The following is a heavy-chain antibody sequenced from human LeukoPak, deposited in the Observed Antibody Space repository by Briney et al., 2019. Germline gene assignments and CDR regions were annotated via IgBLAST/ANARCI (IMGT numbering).Heavy chain of an antibody. J-gene: IGHJ4*02. CDR2: ISSSSSYT. CDR3: ARGNFDWLLPFDY. Sequence: GGSLRLSCAASGFTFSDYYMSWIRQAPGKGLEWVSYISSSSSYTKYADSVKGRFTISRDNAKNSLYLQMNSLRAEDTAVYYCARGNFDWLLPFDYWGQGTLVTVSS. D-gene: IGHD3-9*01. CDR1: GFTFSDYY. V-gene: IGHV3-11*06.